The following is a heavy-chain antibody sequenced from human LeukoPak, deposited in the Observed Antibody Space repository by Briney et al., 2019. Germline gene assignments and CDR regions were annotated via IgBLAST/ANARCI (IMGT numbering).Heavy chain of an antibody. CDR1: GFTFSSYW. CDR2: IKQDGSEK. V-gene: IGHV3-7*01. Sequence: PGGSLRLSCAAPGFTFSSYWMSWVRQAPGKGLEWVANIKQDGSEKYYVDSVKGRFTISGDNAKNSLYLQMNSLRAEDTAVYYCARDKLRWLRENYYYYYGMDVWGQGTTVTVSS. CDR3: ARDKLRWLRENYYYYYGMDV. D-gene: IGHD5-12*01. J-gene: IGHJ6*02.